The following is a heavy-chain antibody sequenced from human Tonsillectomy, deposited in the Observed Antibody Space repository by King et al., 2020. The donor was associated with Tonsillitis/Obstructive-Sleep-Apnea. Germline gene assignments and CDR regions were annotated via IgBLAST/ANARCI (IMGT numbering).Heavy chain of an antibody. V-gene: IGHV1-69*04. CDR2: IIPILDRA. D-gene: IGHD6-13*01. CDR3: AKVTAAADSGVHWLDP. CDR1: GGTFSSYP. J-gene: IGHJ5*02. Sequence: QLVQSGAEVKTPGSSVKVSCKASGGTFSSYPISWVRQAPGQGLEWMGRIIPILDRANYAQKFQGRVTITADKSKRTAYMELSGLRSEDTAVYYCAKVTAAADSGVHWLDPWGQRTLVTVSS.